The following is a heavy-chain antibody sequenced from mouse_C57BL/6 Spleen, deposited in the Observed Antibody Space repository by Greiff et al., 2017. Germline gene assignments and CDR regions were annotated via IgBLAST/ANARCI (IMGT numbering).Heavy chain of an antibody. D-gene: IGHD4-1*01. J-gene: IGHJ2*01. CDR3: ARGLGRKDYFDY. V-gene: IGHV1-82*01. Sequence: QVQLQQSGPELVKPGASVKISCKASGYAFSSSWMNWVKQRPGKGLEWIGRFFPGDGDTNYNGKFKGKATLTADKSSSTAYMQLSSLTSEDSAVYFCARGLGRKDYFDYWGQGTTLTVSS. CDR2: FFPGDGDT. CDR1: GYAFSSSW.